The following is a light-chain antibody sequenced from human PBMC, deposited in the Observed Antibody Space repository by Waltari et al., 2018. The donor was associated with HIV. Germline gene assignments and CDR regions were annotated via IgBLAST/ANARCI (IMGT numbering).Light chain of an antibody. CDR2: DVS. CDR3: NSYTTSSTLHVV. Sequence: QSALTQPASVSGSPGQSITISCTGTSRDVGGYNYVSWYQHHPGKAPKLMIYDVSNRPSGFSNRFSATNSGNTASLTISGLQAEDEADYYCNSYTTSSTLHVVFGGGTKLTVL. V-gene: IGLV2-14*03. J-gene: IGLJ2*01. CDR1: SRDVGGYNY.